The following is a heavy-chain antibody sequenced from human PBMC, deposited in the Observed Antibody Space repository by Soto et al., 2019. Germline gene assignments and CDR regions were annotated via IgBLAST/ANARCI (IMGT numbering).Heavy chain of an antibody. D-gene: IGHD5-18*01. CDR2: IYYSGST. Sequence: PSETLSLTCTVSGGSISSDGYYWSWIRQHPGKGLEWIGYIYYSGSTNYTPSLKSRLTISVDTSKNQFSLKLSSVTAADTAVYYCARVERDGHSYGYVAYWGQEPWSPSP. V-gene: IGHV4-31*03. CDR1: GGSISSDGYY. CDR3: ARVERDGHSYGYVAY. J-gene: IGHJ4*01.